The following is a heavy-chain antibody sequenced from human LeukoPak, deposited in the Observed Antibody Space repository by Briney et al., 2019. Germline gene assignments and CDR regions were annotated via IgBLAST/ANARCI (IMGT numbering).Heavy chain of an antibody. CDR2: MYISGST. CDR3: ARCVVAAGIFSWFDP. CDR1: GDSISNGSYY. V-gene: IGHV4-61*02. Sequence: SETLSLTCTVSGDSISNGSYYWSWIRQPAGKGLEFIGRMYISGSTNYNPSLKSRVTISADTSKNQFSLKLSSVTAADTAVYYCARCVVAAGIFSWFDPWGQGILVTVSS. J-gene: IGHJ5*02. D-gene: IGHD6-25*01.